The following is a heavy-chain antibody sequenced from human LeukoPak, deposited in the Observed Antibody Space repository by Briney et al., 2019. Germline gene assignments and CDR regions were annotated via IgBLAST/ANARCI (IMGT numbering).Heavy chain of an antibody. D-gene: IGHD5-12*01. V-gene: IGHV4-59*01. Sequence: SETLSLTCSVSGFSSSNNYWSWIRQSPGKGLEWIGYIHYRGYTYYNPYLESRVTISVDTSQNRFSLKLISVTAADTAIYYCARDVEGATIGHYFDFWGQGILVTVSS. CDR3: ARDVEGATIGHYFDF. J-gene: IGHJ4*02. CDR1: GFSSSNNY. CDR2: IHYRGYT.